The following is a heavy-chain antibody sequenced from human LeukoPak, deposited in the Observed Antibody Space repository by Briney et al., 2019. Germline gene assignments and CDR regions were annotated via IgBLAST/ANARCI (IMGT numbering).Heavy chain of an antibody. CDR3: ARGPQYYWNDPVEYFNN. V-gene: IGHV4-34*01. J-gene: IGHJ4*02. Sequence: SETLSLTCAVYAGSFSGYFWSCIRQPPGEGLEYIGEISHSGSAKYNPSLKSRVTISVDTSKKQFSLELRSVTAADTAIYFCARGPQYYWNDPVEYFNNWGQGTLVTVSS. CDR1: AGSFSGYF. CDR2: ISHSGSA. D-gene: IGHD1-20*01.